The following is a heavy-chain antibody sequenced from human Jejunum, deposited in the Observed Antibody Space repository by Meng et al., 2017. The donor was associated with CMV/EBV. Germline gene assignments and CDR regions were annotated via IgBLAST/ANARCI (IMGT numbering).Heavy chain of an antibody. Sequence: QVQLPWWGLGLVKPSQTLTLTCTVYGEYFRCYYWTWIRPPPGKGLEWIGEINHSGSTNYNPSLKSRVTILVDTSKRQFSLRLSFVTAADTAVYYCARVGGAQHGDFDFWGQGTLVTVSS. J-gene: IGHJ4*02. V-gene: IGHV4-34*01. CDR1: GEYFRCYY. CDR3: ARVGGAQHGDFDF. CDR2: INHSGST. D-gene: IGHD4-17*01.